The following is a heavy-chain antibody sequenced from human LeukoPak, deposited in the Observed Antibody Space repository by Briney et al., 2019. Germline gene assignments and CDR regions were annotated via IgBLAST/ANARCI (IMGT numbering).Heavy chain of an antibody. CDR3: ARHRAVSVVGNFYFDY. Sequence: PSETLSLTCTVSGGSISSSSYYWGWIRQPPGKGLEWIGSIYYSGSTYYNPSLKSRVTISVDTSKNQFSLKLNSVTAADTAVYYCARHRAVSVVGNFYFDYWGQGTLVTVSP. V-gene: IGHV4-39*01. D-gene: IGHD1-26*01. J-gene: IGHJ4*02. CDR2: IYYSGST. CDR1: GGSISSSSYY.